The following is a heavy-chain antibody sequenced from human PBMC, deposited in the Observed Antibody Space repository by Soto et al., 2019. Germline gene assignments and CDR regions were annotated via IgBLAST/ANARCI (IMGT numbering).Heavy chain of an antibody. Sequence: LRLSCAASGFTFSSYAMSWVRQAPGKGLEWVSSISSSSSYIYYADSVKGRFTISRDNAKNSLYLQMNSLRAEDTAVYYCARDELEQLVLFDYWGQGTLVTVSS. J-gene: IGHJ4*02. D-gene: IGHD6-6*01. CDR1: GFTFSSYA. CDR3: ARDELEQLVLFDY. CDR2: ISSSSSYI. V-gene: IGHV3-21*01.